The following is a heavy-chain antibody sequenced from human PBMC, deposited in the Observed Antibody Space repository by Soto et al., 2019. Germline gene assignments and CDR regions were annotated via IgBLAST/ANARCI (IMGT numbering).Heavy chain of an antibody. J-gene: IGHJ4*02. D-gene: IGHD3-16*01. V-gene: IGHV4-59*01. CDR3: ASGQSNLYGYYFDY. Sequence: PSETLSLTCTVSGGSISSYYWSWIRQPPGKGLEWIGYIYNSGSTKYNPSLKSRVTISVDTSKNHYSLKVSPVTAADTAVYYCASGQSNLYGYYFDYWGQGTLLTVSS. CDR1: GGSISSYY. CDR2: IYNSGST.